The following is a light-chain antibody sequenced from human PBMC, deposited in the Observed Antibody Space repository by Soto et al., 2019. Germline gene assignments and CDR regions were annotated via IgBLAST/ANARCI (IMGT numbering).Light chain of an antibody. CDR2: GNS. J-gene: IGLJ1*01. V-gene: IGLV1-40*01. Sequence: SVLTQPPSVSGAPGQRVTISCTGSSSNIGAGYDVHWYQQLPGTAPKLLIYGNSNRPSGVPDRFSGSKSGTSASLAITGLQAEDEADYYCQSYDSSLSVRYVFGTGTKV. CDR1: SSNIGAGYD. CDR3: QSYDSSLSVRYV.